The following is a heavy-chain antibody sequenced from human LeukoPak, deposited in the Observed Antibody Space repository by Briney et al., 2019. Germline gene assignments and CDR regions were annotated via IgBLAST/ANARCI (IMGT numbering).Heavy chain of an antibody. CDR2: IWYDGSNK. J-gene: IGHJ3*02. CDR3: ARENSGSYYDAFDI. D-gene: IGHD1-26*01. CDR1: GFTFSSYG. V-gene: IGHV3-33*01. Sequence: GRSLRLSCAASGFTFSSYGMHWVRQAPGKGLEWVAVIWYDGSNKYYADSVKGRFTISRDNSKNTLYLQMNSLRAEDTAVYYCARENSGSYYDAFDIWGQGTMVTVSS.